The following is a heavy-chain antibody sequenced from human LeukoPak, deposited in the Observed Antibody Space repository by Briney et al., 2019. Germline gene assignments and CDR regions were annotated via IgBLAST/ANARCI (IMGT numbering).Heavy chain of an antibody. D-gene: IGHD6-19*01. CDR2: ISWNSGRT. CDR1: GFTFDDYA. CDR3: AKDMGYSSTGAFDI. V-gene: IGHV3-9*03. Sequence: GRSLRLSCTASGFTFDDYAMHWVRQVPGKGLEWVSGISWNSGRTDYADSVKGRFTISRDNAKNSLYLQMNSVRAEGMALYYCAKDMGYSSTGAFDIWGQGTMVSVSS. J-gene: IGHJ3*02.